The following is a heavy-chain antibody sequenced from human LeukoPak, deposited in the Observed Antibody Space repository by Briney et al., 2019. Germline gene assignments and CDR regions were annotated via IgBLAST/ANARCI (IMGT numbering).Heavy chain of an antibody. Sequence: ASVKVSCKASGYTFTSYGISWVRQAPGQGLEWMGWISAYNGNTNYAQKLQGRVTMTTDTSTSTAYMELRSLRSDDTAVYYCARDQNRYSSGWYHYYYYMDVWGKGTTVTVSS. D-gene: IGHD6-19*01. CDR2: ISAYNGNT. CDR3: ARDQNRYSSGWYHYYYYMDV. CDR1: GYTFTSYG. V-gene: IGHV1-18*01. J-gene: IGHJ6*03.